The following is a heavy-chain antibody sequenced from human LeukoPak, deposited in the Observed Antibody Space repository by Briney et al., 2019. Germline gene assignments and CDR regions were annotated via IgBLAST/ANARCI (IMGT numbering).Heavy chain of an antibody. CDR2: INGSGGTT. Sequence: RGSLRLSCAASGFTFSSYAMSWVRQAPGKGVEWVSSINGSGGTTYYTNSVKGRFTISRDNSKNTLYLQMNSLRAEDTAVYYCASTISMIVVVINRFFDYWGQGTLVTVSS. D-gene: IGHD3-22*01. CDR3: ASTISMIVVVINRFFDY. J-gene: IGHJ4*02. CDR1: GFTFSSYA. V-gene: IGHV3-23*01.